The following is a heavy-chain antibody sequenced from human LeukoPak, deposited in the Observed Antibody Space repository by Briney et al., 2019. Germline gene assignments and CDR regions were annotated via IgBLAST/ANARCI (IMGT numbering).Heavy chain of an antibody. Sequence: GGSLRLSCAASGFTFSIYGMSWVRQAPGKGLEWVSYISSSGSTIYYADSVKGRFTISRDNAKNSLYLQMNSLRAEDTAVYYCAELGITMIGGVWGKGTTVTISS. V-gene: IGHV3-48*04. CDR1: GFTFSIYG. CDR2: ISSSGSTI. J-gene: IGHJ6*04. D-gene: IGHD3-10*02. CDR3: AELGITMIGGV.